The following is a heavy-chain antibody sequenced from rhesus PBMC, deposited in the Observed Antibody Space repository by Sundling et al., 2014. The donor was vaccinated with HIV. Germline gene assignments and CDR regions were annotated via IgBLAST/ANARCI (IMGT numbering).Heavy chain of an antibody. Sequence: QVRLVQSGAEVKKPGSSVKVSCKASGYSFTDYYMHWVRQAPGQGLEWMGEINPDTGGTNYAQKFQGRVTMTRDTSTTTAYMDLSRLRSEDTAVYYCVRVGPYWYFDLWGPGTPITISS. J-gene: IGHJ2*01. CDR1: GYSFTDYY. CDR2: INPDTGGT. V-gene: IGHV1-138*01. D-gene: IGHD6-13*01. CDR3: VRVGPYWYFDL.